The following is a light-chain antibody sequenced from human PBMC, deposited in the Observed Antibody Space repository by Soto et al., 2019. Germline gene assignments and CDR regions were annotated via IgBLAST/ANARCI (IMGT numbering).Light chain of an antibody. J-gene: IGKJ2*01. CDR1: QRVSSTY. CDR2: GAS. V-gene: IGKV3-20*01. CDR3: QQFGSSPLYT. Sequence: EMVLTQSPGTLSLSPGERVTLSCRASQRVSSTYLAWYQQKPGQAPRLLIYGASSRATGIPDRFSGSGSGTDFTLTISRLEPEDFAVYYCQQFGSSPLYTFGQGTKLEIK.